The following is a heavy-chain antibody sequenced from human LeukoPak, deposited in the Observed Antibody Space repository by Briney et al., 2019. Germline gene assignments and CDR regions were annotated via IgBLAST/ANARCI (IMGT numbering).Heavy chain of an antibody. CDR1: GFTFSSYA. D-gene: IGHD1-26*01. J-gene: IGHJ6*02. V-gene: IGHV3-23*01. CDR3: AKDPGSYPYYYGMDV. CDR2: ISGSGGST. Sequence: GGSLRLSCAASGFTFSSYAMSWARQAPGKGLEWVSAISGSGGSTYYADSVKGRFTISRDNSKNTLYLQMNSLRAEDTAVYYCAKDPGSYPYYYGMDVWGQGTTVTVSS.